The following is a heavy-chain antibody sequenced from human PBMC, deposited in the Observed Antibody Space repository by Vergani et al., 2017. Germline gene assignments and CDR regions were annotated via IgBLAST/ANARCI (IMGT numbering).Heavy chain of an antibody. Sequence: QVQLVESGGGVVQPGRSLRLSCAASGFTFNQYGMHWVRQAPGKGLEWVAVTWYDGSNKYYADSVKGRFTISRDNSKNTLYLQMNSLRAEDTAVYYCARDSRDGYKDYYYYMDVWGKGTTVTVSS. J-gene: IGHJ6*03. CDR1: GFTFNQYG. V-gene: IGHV3-30*19. CDR2: TWYDGSNK. CDR3: ARDSRDGYKDYYYYMDV. D-gene: IGHD5-24*01.